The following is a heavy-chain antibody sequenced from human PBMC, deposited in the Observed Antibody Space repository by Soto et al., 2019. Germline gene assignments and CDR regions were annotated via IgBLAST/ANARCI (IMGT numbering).Heavy chain of an antibody. CDR1: GFTFTSSA. Sequence: SVKVSCKASGFTFTSSAMQWVRQARGQRLEWIGWIVVGSGNTNYAQKFQGRVTMTTDTSTSTAYMELRSLRSDDTAVYYCARRAITMVDYWGQGTLVTVSS. CDR3: ARRAITMVDY. CDR2: IVVGSGNT. V-gene: IGHV1-58*02. D-gene: IGHD3-10*01. J-gene: IGHJ4*02.